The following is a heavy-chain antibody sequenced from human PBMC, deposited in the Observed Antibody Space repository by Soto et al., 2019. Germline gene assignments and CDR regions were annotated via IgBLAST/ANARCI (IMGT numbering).Heavy chain of an antibody. J-gene: IGHJ6*02. D-gene: IGHD5-18*01. CDR1: GFTFTSSA. CDR3: AADRGIQPWSRTLYYYGMDV. V-gene: IGHV1-58*01. CDR2: IVVGSGNT. Sequence: GASVKVSCKASGFTFTSSAVQWVRQARGQRLEWIGWIVVGSGNTNYAQKFQERVTITRDMSTSTAYMELSSLRSEDTAVYYCAADRGIQPWSRTLYYYGMDVWGQGTTVTVSS.